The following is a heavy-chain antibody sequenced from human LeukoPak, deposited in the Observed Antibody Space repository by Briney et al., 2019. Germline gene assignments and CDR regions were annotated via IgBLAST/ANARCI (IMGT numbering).Heavy chain of an antibody. CDR1: GGSISSYY. CDR2: IYYSGST. J-gene: IGHJ2*01. CDR3: GRGVGDYLNWYFVL. Sequence: ASETLSLTCTVSGGSISSYYWSWIRQPPGKGLEWIGYIYYSGSTNYNPSLKSRVAISVDTSKNQFSLKLSSVTAADTAVYYCGRGVGDYLNWYFVLWGRGTLVIVS. V-gene: IGHV4-59*01. D-gene: IGHD4-17*01.